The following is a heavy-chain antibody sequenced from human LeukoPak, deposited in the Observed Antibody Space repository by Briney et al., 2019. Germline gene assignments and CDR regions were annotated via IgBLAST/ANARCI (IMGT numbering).Heavy chain of an antibody. CDR2: IHYSGAT. J-gene: IGHJ4*02. CDR1: GNSISGYF. D-gene: IGHD2-15*01. CDR3: ARDQIGGSAEDLYY. V-gene: IGHV4-59*12. Sequence: SETLSLTCTVSGNSISGYFWSWIRQTPGKGLEWIGYIHYSGATNYNPSLKSRVTISVDKSKNQFSLKLSSVTAADTAVYYCARDQIGGSAEDLYYWGQGTLVTVSS.